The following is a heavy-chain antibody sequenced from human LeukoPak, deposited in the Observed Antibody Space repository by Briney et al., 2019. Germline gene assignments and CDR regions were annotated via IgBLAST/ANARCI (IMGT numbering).Heavy chain of an antibody. Sequence: SETLSLTCTVSGGSISSYYWSWIRQPPGKGLEWIGYIYYSGSTNYNPSLKSRVTISVDTSKNQFSLKLSSVTAADTAVYYCAKAPRYDYYYYMDVWGKGTTVTISS. CDR1: GGSISSYY. J-gene: IGHJ6*03. CDR2: IYYSGST. CDR3: AKAPRYDYYYYMDV. V-gene: IGHV4-59*01.